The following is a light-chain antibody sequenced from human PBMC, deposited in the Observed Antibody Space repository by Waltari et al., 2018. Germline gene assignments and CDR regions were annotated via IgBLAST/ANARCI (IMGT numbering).Light chain of an antibody. Sequence: EIVLTQSPATLSLSPGERVTLSCRASQSVSSYLAWYQQKPGQAPRLLIYDAFNRATGSPARFSGSGSGTDFTLTISSLEPEDFAVYYCQQRSNWPLTFGPGTKVDIK. CDR1: QSVSSY. CDR2: DAF. CDR3: QQRSNWPLT. J-gene: IGKJ3*01. V-gene: IGKV3-11*01.